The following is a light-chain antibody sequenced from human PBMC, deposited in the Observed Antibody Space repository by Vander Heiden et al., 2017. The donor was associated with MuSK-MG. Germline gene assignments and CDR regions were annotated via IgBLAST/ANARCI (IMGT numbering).Light chain of an antibody. CDR3: QQDGSSPIT. Sequence: IVLTQSPGTLSLSPGERATLSCRASQSVSSSYLAWYQQKPGQAPRLLIYGASSRATGIPDRFSGSGSGTDFTLTISRLEPEDFAVYYCQQDGSSPITFGQGTQLEIK. V-gene: IGKV3-20*01. CDR2: GAS. J-gene: IGKJ5*01. CDR1: QSVSSSY.